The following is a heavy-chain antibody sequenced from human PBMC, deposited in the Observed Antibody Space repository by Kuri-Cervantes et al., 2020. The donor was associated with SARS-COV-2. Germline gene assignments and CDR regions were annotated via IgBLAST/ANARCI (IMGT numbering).Heavy chain of an antibody. D-gene: IGHD5-24*01. Sequence: ASVKVSCKASGYTFTSYGISWVRQAPGQGLEWMGWISAYNGNTNYAQKLQGRVTMTTDTSTSKAYMELRSLRSDDTAVYYCARGKEMATETTLDYWGQGTLVTVSS. V-gene: IGHV1-18*01. J-gene: IGHJ4*02. CDR3: ARGKEMATETTLDY. CDR1: GYTFTSYG. CDR2: ISAYNGNT.